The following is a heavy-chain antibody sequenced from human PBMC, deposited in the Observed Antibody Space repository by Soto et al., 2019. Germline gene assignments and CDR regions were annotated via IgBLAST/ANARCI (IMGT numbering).Heavy chain of an antibody. D-gene: IGHD6-19*01. Sequence: EVPLVESGGGLVQPGGSLRLSCAASGLSVSSKSMSWVRQPPGKGLEWVSVIYSGGNTYYSDSVKGRFTISRDNSKNTLSLQMNSLRAEDTAVYYCARGGSVDAFDVWGQGTLVTVSS. CDR1: GLSVSSKS. J-gene: IGHJ3*01. CDR2: IYSGGNT. V-gene: IGHV3-66*01. CDR3: ARGGSVDAFDV.